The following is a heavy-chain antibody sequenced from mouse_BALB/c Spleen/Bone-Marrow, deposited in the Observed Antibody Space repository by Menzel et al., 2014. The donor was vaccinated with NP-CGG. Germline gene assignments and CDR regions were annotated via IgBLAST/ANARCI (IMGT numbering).Heavy chain of an antibody. V-gene: IGHV4-1*02. Sequence: EVMLVESGGGLVQPGGSLKLSCAASGFDFSTFWMSWVRQAPGKGLEWIGEINPDRRTINYSPSLKDKFVISRDNAKNTLYLLMSKVRSEDTALYYCARLHYYGYGAYWGQGTPVTVSA. CDR2: INPDRRTI. CDR1: GFDFSTFW. J-gene: IGHJ3*01. CDR3: ARLHYYGYGAY. D-gene: IGHD1-2*01.